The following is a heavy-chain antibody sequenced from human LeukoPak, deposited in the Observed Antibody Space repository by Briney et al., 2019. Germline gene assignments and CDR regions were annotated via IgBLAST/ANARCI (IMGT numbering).Heavy chain of an antibody. Sequence: GGSLRLSCAASGFTFSNYAMNWVRQAPGKGLEWVSGISGSSGTINYAAPVKGRFTISRDNSRNTLYLQMNSLRADDTAVYYCAKRLGDPRAFDYWGQGTLVAVSS. CDR1: GFTFSNYA. V-gene: IGHV3-23*01. CDR3: AKRLGDPRAFDY. D-gene: IGHD2-21*02. CDR2: ISGSSGTI. J-gene: IGHJ4*02.